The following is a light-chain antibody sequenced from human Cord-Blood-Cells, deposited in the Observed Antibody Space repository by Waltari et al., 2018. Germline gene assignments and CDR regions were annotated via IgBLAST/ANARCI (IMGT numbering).Light chain of an antibody. V-gene: IGKV3-20*01. CDR3: QQYGSSPALT. CDR2: GAS. Sequence: EIVLTQSLGTLSLSPGERATLSCRASQSVSSSYLAWYQQKPGQAPRLLIFGASSRATGIPDRFSSGSSGTNVTTTISRLEHEDFAVYYCQQYGSSPALTFGGGTKVEIK. J-gene: IGKJ4*01. CDR1: QSVSSSY.